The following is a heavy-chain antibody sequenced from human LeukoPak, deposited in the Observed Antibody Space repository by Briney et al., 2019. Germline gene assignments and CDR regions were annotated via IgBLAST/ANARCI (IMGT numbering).Heavy chain of an antibody. Sequence: PGGSLRLSCAASGFTFSSYAMSWVRQAPGKGLEWVSVIYSGGSTYYADSVKGRFTISRDNSKNTLYLQMNSLRAEDTAIYYCAKGTGDTAYYFDFWGQGVLVTVSS. CDR3: AKGTGDTAYYFDF. V-gene: IGHV3-23*03. J-gene: IGHJ4*02. CDR1: GFTFSSYA. D-gene: IGHD7-27*01. CDR2: IYSGGST.